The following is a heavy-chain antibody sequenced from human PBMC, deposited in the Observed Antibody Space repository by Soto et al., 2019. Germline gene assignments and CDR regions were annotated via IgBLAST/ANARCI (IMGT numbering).Heavy chain of an antibody. CDR1: GFSLSTSGVG. V-gene: IGHV2-5*02. J-gene: IGHJ1*01. CDR2: IYWDDDK. CDR3: ALLTYYYDSSGYYSSAEYFQH. Sequence: QITLKESGPTLVKPTQTLTLTCTFSGFSLSTSGVGVGWIRQPPGKALEWLALIYWDDDKRYSPSLKSRLTIPKDTSKNQVVLTMTNMDPVDTATYYCALLTYYYDSSGYYSSAEYFQHWGQGTLVTVSS. D-gene: IGHD3-22*01.